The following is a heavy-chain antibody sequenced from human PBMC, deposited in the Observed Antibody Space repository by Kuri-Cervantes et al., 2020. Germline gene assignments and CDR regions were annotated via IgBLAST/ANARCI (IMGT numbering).Heavy chain of an antibody. CDR3: ASMTTGNFDY. Sequence: GSLRLSCTVPGGSISSYYWSWIRLPPGKGLEWIGYIYYSGSTNYNPSLKSRVTISVDTSKNQFSLKLSSVTAADTAVYYCASMTTGNFDYWGQGTLVTVSS. J-gene: IGHJ4*02. V-gene: IGHV4-59*08. CDR2: IYYSGST. D-gene: IGHD4-17*01. CDR1: GGSISSYY.